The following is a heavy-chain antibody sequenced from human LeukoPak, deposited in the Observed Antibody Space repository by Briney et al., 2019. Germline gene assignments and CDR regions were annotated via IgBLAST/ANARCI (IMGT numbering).Heavy chain of an antibody. Sequence: GGSLRLSCTVSGFTLSTNSMSWVRQAPGKGLEWVSIFYDGGSTNYSDSVKGRITISGDNFKNTVYLHLNSLRVEDTAVYFCARGLPHDSWGQGTLVTVSS. CDR2: FYDGGST. J-gene: IGHJ5*01. D-gene: IGHD5-18*01. V-gene: IGHV3-66*01. CDR3: ARGLPHDS. CDR1: GFTLSTNS.